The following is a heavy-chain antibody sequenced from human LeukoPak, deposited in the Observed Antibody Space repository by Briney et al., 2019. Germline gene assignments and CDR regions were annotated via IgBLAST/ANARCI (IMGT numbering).Heavy chain of an antibody. CDR2: INPNSGGT. D-gene: IGHD3-9*01. V-gene: IGHV1-2*02. J-gene: IGHJ3*02. Sequence: ASVTVSCKASGYTFTGYYMHWVRQAPGQGLEWMGWINPNSGGTNYAQKFQGRVTMTRDTSISTAYMELSRLRSDDTAVYYCARGVTYYDILTGYYIGAFDIWGQGTMVTVSS. CDR1: GYTFTGYY. CDR3: ARGVTYYDILTGYYIGAFDI.